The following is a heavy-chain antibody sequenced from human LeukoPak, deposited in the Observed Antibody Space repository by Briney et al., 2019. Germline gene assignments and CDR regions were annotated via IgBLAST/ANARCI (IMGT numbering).Heavy chain of an antibody. CDR1: GGSISSYY. J-gene: IGHJ3*02. D-gene: IGHD3-10*01. V-gene: IGHV4-59*08. CDR2: IYYSGST. CDR3: ATSMVRGVNDAFDI. Sequence: PSETLSLTCTVSGGSISSYYWSWIRQPPGKGLEWIGYIYYSGSTNYNPSLKSRVTISLDTSKNQFSLKLSSVTAADTAVYYCATSMVRGVNDAFDIWGQGTMVTVSS.